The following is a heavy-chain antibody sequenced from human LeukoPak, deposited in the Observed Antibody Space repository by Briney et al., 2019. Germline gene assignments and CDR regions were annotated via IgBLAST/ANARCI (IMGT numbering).Heavy chain of an antibody. CDR3: ARDSGCSGGSCYGGALNWFDP. D-gene: IGHD2-15*01. Sequence: GGSLRLSRAASGFTFSSYSMNWVRQAPGKGLEWVSSISSSSSYIYYADSVKGRFTISRDNAKNSLYLRMNSLRAEDTAVYYCARDSGCSGGSCYGGALNWFDPWGQGTLVTVSS. V-gene: IGHV3-21*01. J-gene: IGHJ5*02. CDR2: ISSSSSYI. CDR1: GFTFSSYS.